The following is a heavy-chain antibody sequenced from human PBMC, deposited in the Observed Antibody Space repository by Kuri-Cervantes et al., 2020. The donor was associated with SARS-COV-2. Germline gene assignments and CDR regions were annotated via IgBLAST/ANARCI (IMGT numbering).Heavy chain of an antibody. Sequence: GESLKISCAASGFTFSNYDIHWVRQVPGKGLEWVSAITAAGAEFHADSVRGRFTVSRDNSKNTLYLQVNSLRADDTAVYYCAKDRVGVQDSWGQGTQVTVSS. J-gene: IGHJ5*01. CDR2: ITAAGAE. V-gene: IGHV3-13*01. CDR1: GFTFSNYD. CDR3: AKDRVGVQDS. D-gene: IGHD2-21*01.